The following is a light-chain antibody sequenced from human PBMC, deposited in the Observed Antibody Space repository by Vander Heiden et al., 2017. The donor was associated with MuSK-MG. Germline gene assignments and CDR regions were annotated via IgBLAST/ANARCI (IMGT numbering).Light chain of an antibody. CDR2: DVS. CDR1: SRDVGGYNY. J-gene: IGLJ2*01. V-gene: IGLV2-14*01. Sequence: QSALTHPASVPGSPGQSINISCTGTSRDVGGYNYVSWYQQHPGKAPKLMIYDVSNRPAGVSNRFSGSKSGNTASLTISGLQAEDEADYYCSSYTSSSTLVFGGGTKLTVL. CDR3: SSYTSSSTLV.